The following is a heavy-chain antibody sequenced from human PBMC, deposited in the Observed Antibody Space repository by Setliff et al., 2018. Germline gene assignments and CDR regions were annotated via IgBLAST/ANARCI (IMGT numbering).Heavy chain of an antibody. CDR2: ILDDGVKK. J-gene: IGHJ4*02. CDR3: ASGVPREYYDSSGSSMLDY. Sequence: PGGSLRLSCAASGFTFSTYRMHGVRQAPGKGLEWVAVILDDGVKKYHADSVKGRFTISRDNSKNSLFLQMDSLRAEDTAVYYCASGVPREYYDSSGSSMLDYWGQGTLVTVSS. CDR1: GFTFSTYR. D-gene: IGHD3-22*01. V-gene: IGHV3-33*08.